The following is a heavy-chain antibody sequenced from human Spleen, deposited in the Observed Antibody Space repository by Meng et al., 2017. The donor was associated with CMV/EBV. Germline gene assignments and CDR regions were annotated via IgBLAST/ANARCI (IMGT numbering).Heavy chain of an antibody. CDR2: VYHRGDT. CDR3: GRDQGRELINH. V-gene: IGHV4-4*02. D-gene: IGHD1-7*01. CDR1: GDSISSDIW. Sequence: PQASGPGLVKPSGTRSLTCTVSGDSISSDIWGSWVRQPPGKGLEWIGEVYHRGDTNYNPSLKSRVDISVDKSKNQFYLSLFSVTAADTAVYYCGRDQGRELINHWGQGTLVTVSS. J-gene: IGHJ4*02.